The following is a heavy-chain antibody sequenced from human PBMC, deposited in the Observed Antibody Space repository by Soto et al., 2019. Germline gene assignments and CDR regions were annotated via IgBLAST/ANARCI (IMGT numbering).Heavy chain of an antibody. CDR2: IYYSGST. CDR3: ARDLRVATIKSVSVNPSYYYYGMDV. Sequence: SETLSLTCTVSGGSISSGGYYWSWIRQHPGKGLEWIGYIYYSGSTYYNPSLKSRVTISVDTSKNQFSLKLSSVTAADTAVYYCARDLRVATIKSVSVNPSYYYYGMDVWGQGTTVTVSS. CDR1: GGSISSGGYY. V-gene: IGHV4-31*03. D-gene: IGHD5-12*01. J-gene: IGHJ6*02.